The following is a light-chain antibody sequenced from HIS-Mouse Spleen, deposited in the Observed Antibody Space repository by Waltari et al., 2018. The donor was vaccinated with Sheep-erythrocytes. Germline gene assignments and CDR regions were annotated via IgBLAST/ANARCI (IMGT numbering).Light chain of an antibody. CDR1: SSNIGSNY. CDR2: RNT. J-gene: IGLJ3*02. V-gene: IGLV1-47*01. CDR3: AAWDDSLSGNWV. Sequence: QSVLTQPPSASGTPGQRVTISCSGSSSNIGSNYVSWYQQLPGTAPKLLIYRNTQRPSGVPDRFSGSKSGTSASLAISGLRSEDEADYYCAAWDDSLSGNWVFGGGTKLTVL.